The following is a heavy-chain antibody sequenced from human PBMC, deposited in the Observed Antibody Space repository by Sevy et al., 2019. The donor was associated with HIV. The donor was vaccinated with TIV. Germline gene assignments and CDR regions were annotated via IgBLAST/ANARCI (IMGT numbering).Heavy chain of an antibody. Sequence: ASVKVSCKASGYTFTSYGISWVRQAPGQGLEWMGWLIAYYGNTNYAQKLQGRVTMTTDTSTSTAYMELRSLRSDDTAVYYCARGNYDSSGYLEGGFEWVQGTLVTVSS. J-gene: IGHJ4*02. CDR1: GYTFTSYG. CDR2: LIAYYGNT. CDR3: ARGNYDSSGYLEGGFE. D-gene: IGHD3-22*01. V-gene: IGHV1-18*01.